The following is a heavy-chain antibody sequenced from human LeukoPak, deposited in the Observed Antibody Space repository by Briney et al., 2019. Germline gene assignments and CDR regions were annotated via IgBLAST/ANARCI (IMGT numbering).Heavy chain of an antibody. Sequence: ASVKVSCKASGCTFTSYGISWVRQAPEQGLEWMGWVSAYNGNTNYAQKLQGRVTMTTDTSTSTAYMELRSLRSEDTAVYYCATDLRGSSSWYASNWFDPWGQGTLATVSS. CDR2: VSAYNGNT. V-gene: IGHV1-18*01. D-gene: IGHD6-13*01. J-gene: IGHJ5*02. CDR3: ATDLRGSSSWYASNWFDP. CDR1: GCTFTSYG.